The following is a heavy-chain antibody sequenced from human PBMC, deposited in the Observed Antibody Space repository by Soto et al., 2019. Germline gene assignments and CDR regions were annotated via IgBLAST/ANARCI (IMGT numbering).Heavy chain of an antibody. V-gene: IGHV1-18*01. CDR3: ARSLVELLDNNWFDP. Sequence: ASVKVSCKASGYTFTSYGISWVRQAPGQGLEWMGWISAYNGNTNYAQKLQGRVTMTTDTSTSTAYMELRSLRSDDTAVYYCARSLVELLDNNWFDPWGQGTLVTVSS. J-gene: IGHJ5*02. D-gene: IGHD1-7*01. CDR2: ISAYNGNT. CDR1: GYTFTSYG.